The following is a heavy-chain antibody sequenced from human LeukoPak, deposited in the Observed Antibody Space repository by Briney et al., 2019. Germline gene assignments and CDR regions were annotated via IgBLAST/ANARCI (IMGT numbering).Heavy chain of an antibody. V-gene: IGHV3-48*01. Sequence: PGGSLSLSCAASGFTFSTYSMNGVRQAPGKGLEWVSYISSGSNTIYYAGSVKGRFTISRDNAKNSLYLQMNSLRAEDTAVYYCATPFASWGQGTLVTVSS. CDR1: GFTFSTYS. J-gene: IGHJ4*02. CDR2: ISSGSNTI. CDR3: ATPFAS.